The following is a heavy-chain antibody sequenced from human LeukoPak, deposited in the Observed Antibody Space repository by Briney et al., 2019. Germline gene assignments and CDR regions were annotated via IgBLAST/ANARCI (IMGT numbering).Heavy chain of an antibody. V-gene: IGHV4-4*09. CDR2: IYTSGST. CDR3: ARLQLAAFDH. D-gene: IGHD2-15*01. CDR1: GRSISSYY. J-gene: IGHJ4*02. Sequence: PADTVSLICSVSGRSISSYYWIWIRQPPRKGLDWIGYIYTSGSTNYNPSLKSRVTISVDTSKNQFSLKLSSVTAADTAVYYCARLQLAAFDHWGQGTLVTVSS.